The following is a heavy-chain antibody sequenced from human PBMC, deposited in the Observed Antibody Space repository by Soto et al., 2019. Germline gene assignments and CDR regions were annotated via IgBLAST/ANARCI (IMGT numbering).Heavy chain of an antibody. CDR2: FNPFSGAT. D-gene: IGHD3-3*01. CDR1: GYIFKNYY. V-gene: IGHV1-46*02. Sequence: QVQLVQSGAEVKKPGASVKISCETSGYIFKNYYIHWVRQAPGQGLEWMAIFNPFSGATNYEQRLQGRVTATMDMSTSTVYMELNSLRSEDTAMYYCARDLTSGDYWGQGTRISVSS. CDR3: ARDLTSGDY. J-gene: IGHJ4*01.